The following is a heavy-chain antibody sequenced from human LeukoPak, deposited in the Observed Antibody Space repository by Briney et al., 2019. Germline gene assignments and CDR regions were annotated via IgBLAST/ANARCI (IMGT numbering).Heavy chain of an antibody. CDR3: ARDLGQYYDTSDNWFDP. CDR1: GFSISTYW. Sequence: GGSLRLSCAASGFSISTYWIHWVRQAPGKGLVWVSRINPDGSTTYYTDSVKGRITISRDNAKNTLYPQMNSLRAEDTAVYYCARDLGQYYDTSDNWFDPWGQGTLVTVSS. J-gene: IGHJ5*02. V-gene: IGHV3-74*01. CDR2: INPDGSTT. D-gene: IGHD3-22*01.